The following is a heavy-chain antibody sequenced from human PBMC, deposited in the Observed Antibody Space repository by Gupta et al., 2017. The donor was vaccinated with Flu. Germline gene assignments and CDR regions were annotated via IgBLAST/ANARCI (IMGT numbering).Heavy chain of an antibody. Sequence: PGKGLEWLAIRWDDGTNYFYADSVEGRFTISRDNSKNTLYLQMHSLRAEDTAMYFCARDGCSGSRCYFSFYYYHYMDVWGKGTTVTVSS. V-gene: IGHV3-33*01. J-gene: IGHJ6*03. CDR2: RWDDGTNY. D-gene: IGHD2-15*01. CDR3: ARDGCSGSRCYFSFYYYHYMDV.